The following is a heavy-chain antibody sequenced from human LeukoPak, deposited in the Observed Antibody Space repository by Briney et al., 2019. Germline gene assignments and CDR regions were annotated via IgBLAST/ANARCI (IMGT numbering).Heavy chain of an antibody. Sequence: GGSLRLSCAASGFTFSNAWMSWVRQAPGKGLEWVGRIISKTDGGTTDYAAPVKGRFTISRDDSKNTLYLQMNSLKTEDTAVYYCTTGYSSSPVGYWGQGTLVTVSS. CDR3: TTGYSSSPVGY. J-gene: IGHJ4*02. CDR1: GFTFSNAW. V-gene: IGHV3-15*01. CDR2: IISKTDGGTT. D-gene: IGHD6-13*01.